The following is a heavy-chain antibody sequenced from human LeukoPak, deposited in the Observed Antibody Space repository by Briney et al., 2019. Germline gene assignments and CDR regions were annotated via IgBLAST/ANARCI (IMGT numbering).Heavy chain of an antibody. CDR1: GFPFSNYA. J-gene: IGHJ4*02. CDR3: AKRSGYCSTISCYHLFDY. V-gene: IGHV3-23*01. Sequence: GGSLSLFCAASGFPFSNYAMSCVRQSPGKSLERVSCITGSGGSTNYADSVKGRFTISRDSSKNTLYLQMNSLRVEDTAVYYCAKRSGYCSTISCYHLFDYWGQGTLVTVSS. D-gene: IGHD2-2*01. CDR2: ITGSGGST.